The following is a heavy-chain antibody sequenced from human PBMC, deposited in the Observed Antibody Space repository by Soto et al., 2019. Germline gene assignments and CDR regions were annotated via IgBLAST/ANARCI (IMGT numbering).Heavy chain of an antibody. CDR2: ISYDGSNK. D-gene: IGHD4-17*01. CDR3: AKGYGDYRSFDY. V-gene: IGHV3-30*18. CDR1: GFTFSSYG. Sequence: QVQLVESGGGVVQPGRSLRLSCAASGFTFSSYGMYWVRQAPGKGLEWVAVISYDGSNKYYADSVKGRFTISRDNSKNTLYLQMNSLRAEDTAVYYCAKGYGDYRSFDYWGQGTLVTVSS. J-gene: IGHJ4*02.